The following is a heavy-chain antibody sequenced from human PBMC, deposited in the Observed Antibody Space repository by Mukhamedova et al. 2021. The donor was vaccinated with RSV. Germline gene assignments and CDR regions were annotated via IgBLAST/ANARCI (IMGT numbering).Heavy chain of an antibody. CDR3: ARSTYYDFWSGYRPLYYFDY. J-gene: IGHJ4*02. CDR2: INHSGST. Sequence: GEINHSGSTNYNPSLKSRVTISVDTSKNQFSLKLSSVTAADTAVYYCARSTYYDFWSGYRPLYYFDYWGQGTLVTVSS. D-gene: IGHD3-3*01. V-gene: IGHV4-34*01.